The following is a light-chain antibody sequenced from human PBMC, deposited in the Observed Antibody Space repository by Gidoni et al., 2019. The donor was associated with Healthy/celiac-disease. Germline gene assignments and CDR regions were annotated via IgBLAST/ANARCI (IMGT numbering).Light chain of an antibody. Sequence: SYELTQPPSVSVSPGQTASITCSGDKLGDKYACWYQQKPGKSPVLVIYQDSKRPSGIPERFSGSNSGNTATLTISGTQAMDESDYYCQAWDSSTVVFGGGTKLT. V-gene: IGLV3-1*01. CDR3: QAWDSSTVV. CDR1: KLGDKY. CDR2: QDS. J-gene: IGLJ2*01.